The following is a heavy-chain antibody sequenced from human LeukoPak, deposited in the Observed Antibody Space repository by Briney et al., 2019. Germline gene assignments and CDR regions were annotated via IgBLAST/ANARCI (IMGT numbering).Heavy chain of an antibody. CDR3: ARGVDYDSSGYYSPYFDY. J-gene: IGHJ4*02. CDR2: ISGSGGRT. CDR1: GFTFSSYA. Sequence: GGSLRLSCAASGFTFSSYAMSWVRQAPGKGLEWVSGISGSGGRTHYADSVKGRFTISRDNSKNTLYLQMNSLRAEDTALYYCARGVDYDSSGYYSPYFDYWGQGTLVTVSS. D-gene: IGHD3-22*01. V-gene: IGHV3-23*01.